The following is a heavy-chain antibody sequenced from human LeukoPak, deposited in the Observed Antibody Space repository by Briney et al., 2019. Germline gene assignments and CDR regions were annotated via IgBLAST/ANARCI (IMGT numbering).Heavy chain of an antibody. CDR2: ISGSGGST. D-gene: IGHD1-7*01. Sequence: GGSLRLSCAASGFTFSSYAMSWVRQAPGKGLEWVSAISGSGGSTYYADSVKGRFTISRDNSKHTLYLQMNSLRAEDTAVYYCAQDQELELYFDYWGQGTLVTVSS. CDR1: GFTFSSYA. J-gene: IGHJ4*02. V-gene: IGHV3-23*01. CDR3: AQDQELELYFDY.